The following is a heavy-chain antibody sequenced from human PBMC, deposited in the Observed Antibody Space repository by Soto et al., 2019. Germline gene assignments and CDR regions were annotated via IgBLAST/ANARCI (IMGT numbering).Heavy chain of an antibody. J-gene: IGHJ5*02. CDR1: GFTFSSYW. Sequence: EVQLLESGGGLVQPGGSLRLSCAASGFTFSSYWMHWVRQAPGKGLVWVSRINSDGSSTSYADSVKGRFTISRDNAKNTLYLQMNSLRAEDTAVYYCARDYGSGSYLPFNWFDPWGQGTLVTVSS. D-gene: IGHD3-10*01. CDR3: ARDYGSGSYLPFNWFDP. CDR2: INSDGSST. V-gene: IGHV3-74*01.